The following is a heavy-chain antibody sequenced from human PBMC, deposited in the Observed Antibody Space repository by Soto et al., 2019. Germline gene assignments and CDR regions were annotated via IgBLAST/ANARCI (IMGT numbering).Heavy chain of an antibody. CDR3: TTDPDIVVVPAAITDY. V-gene: IGHV3-15*07. Sequence: EVQLVESGGGLVKPGGSLRLSCAASGFTFSNAWMNWVRQAPGKGLEWVGRIKSKTDGGTTDYAAPVKGRLTISRDDSKNTLYLQMNSLKTEYTAVYYGTTDPDIVVVPAAITDYWGQGTLVTVSS. CDR1: GFTFSNAW. D-gene: IGHD2-2*02. J-gene: IGHJ4*02. CDR2: IKSKTDGGTT.